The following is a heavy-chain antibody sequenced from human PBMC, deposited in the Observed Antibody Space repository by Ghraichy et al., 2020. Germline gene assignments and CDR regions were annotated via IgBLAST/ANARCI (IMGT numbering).Heavy chain of an antibody. CDR2: IKYSGVT. J-gene: IGHJ4*02. CDR1: GGSFSGYY. V-gene: IGHV4-34*01. D-gene: IGHD3-3*01. CDR3: ARGGLYYDFWCGYRRFNY. Sequence: SETLSLTCGVYGGSFSGYYWSWIRQPPGKGLEWIGEIKYSGVTSYNPSLKSRVTILVDTSKNQFSLKVTSVTAADTAVYYCARGGLYYDFWCGYRRFNYWGQGTLVTVSS.